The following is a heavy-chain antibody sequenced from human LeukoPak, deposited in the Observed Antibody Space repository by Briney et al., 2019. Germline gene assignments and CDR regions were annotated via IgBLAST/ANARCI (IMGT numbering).Heavy chain of an antibody. J-gene: IGHJ4*02. D-gene: IGHD6-19*01. CDR3: ARGGQWLAPGPDY. Sequence: SQTLSLTCTVSGASISSGGHYWSWIRQHPGKGLEWIGYMYYSGNTYYNPSLKSRVTISVDTSKNQFSLRLSSVTAADTAMYYCARGGQWLAPGPDYWGQGTLVTVSS. V-gene: IGHV4-31*03. CDR2: MYYSGNT. CDR1: GASISSGGHY.